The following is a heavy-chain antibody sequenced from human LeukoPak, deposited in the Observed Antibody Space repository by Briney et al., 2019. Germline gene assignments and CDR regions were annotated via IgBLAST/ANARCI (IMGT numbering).Heavy chain of an antibody. J-gene: IGHJ2*01. D-gene: IGHD4-17*01. CDR3: AKSGDYGYWYFDL. V-gene: IGHV3-23*01. Sequence: GGSLRLSCAASGFTFSSYAMSWVRQAPGKGLEWVSAISGSGGSSYYADSVKGRFTISRDNSKNTLYLQMNSLRAEDTAVYYCAKSGDYGYWYFDLWGRGTLVTVSS. CDR2: ISGSGGSS. CDR1: GFTFSSYA.